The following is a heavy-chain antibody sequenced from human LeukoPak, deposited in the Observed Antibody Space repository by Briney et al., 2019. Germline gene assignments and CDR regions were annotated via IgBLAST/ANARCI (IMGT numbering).Heavy chain of an antibody. J-gene: IGHJ4*02. D-gene: IGHD2-2*01. Sequence: ASVKVSSKASGYTFTRYDINWVRQATGQGLEWMGWMNPNSGNTGYAQKFQGRVTMTRNTSISTAYMELSSLRSEDTAVYYCARLIPGSSALLGALDYWGQGTLVTVSS. CDR3: ARLIPGSSALLGALDY. V-gene: IGHV1-8*01. CDR2: MNPNSGNT. CDR1: GYTFTRYD.